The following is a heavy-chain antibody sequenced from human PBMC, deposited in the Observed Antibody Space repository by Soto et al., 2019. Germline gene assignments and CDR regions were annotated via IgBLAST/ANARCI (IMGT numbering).Heavy chain of an antibody. CDR2: ISSSSSTI. CDR1: GFTFSSYI. CDR3: ARGTDQRQYGDYAKLNDY. D-gene: IGHD4-17*01. Sequence: SGGSLRLSCAASGFTFSSYIMNWVRQAPGKGLEWVSYISSSSSTIYYADSVKGRFTISRDNAKNSLYLQMNSLRAEDTAVYYCARGTDQRQYGDYAKLNDYWGQGTLVTVSS. J-gene: IGHJ4*02. V-gene: IGHV3-48*01.